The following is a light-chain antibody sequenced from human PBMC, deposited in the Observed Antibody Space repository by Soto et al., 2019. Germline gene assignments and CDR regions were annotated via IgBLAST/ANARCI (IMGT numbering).Light chain of an antibody. J-gene: IGKJ1*01. CDR3: QQYGSSGT. Sequence: IVTTESPATLSVAAGQGETVCCRASQSVSSYLAWYQQKPGQAPRLLIYDASNRATGIPDRFSGSGSGTDFTLTISRLEPEDFAVYYCQQYGSSGTFAQGTKVDI. CDR1: QSVSSY. V-gene: IGKV3-20*01. CDR2: DAS.